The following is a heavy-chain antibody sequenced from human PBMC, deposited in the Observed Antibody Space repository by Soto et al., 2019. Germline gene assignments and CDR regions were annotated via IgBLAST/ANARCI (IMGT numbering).Heavy chain of an antibody. V-gene: IGHV3-33*01. CDR2: IWYDGIRK. CDR1: GLSLSGYG. J-gene: IGHJ5*02. Sequence: QVQLVESGGGVIQPGRSLRLSCEVSGLSLSGYGIHWVRQAPGKGLEWVAVIWYDGIRKNYGDSVRGRFTVSRDSSKNMVYLQMDSLKVEDTALYYCARDVDTTSHFNRFDPWGQGVMVSVSS. D-gene: IGHD5-18*01. CDR3: ARDVDTTSHFNRFDP.